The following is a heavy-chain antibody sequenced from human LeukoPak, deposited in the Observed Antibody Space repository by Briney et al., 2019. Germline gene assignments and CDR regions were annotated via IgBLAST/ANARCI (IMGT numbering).Heavy chain of an antibody. CDR1: GFTFSSYN. Sequence: GGSLRLSCAASGFTFSSYNMNWVRQAPGKGLEWVSSISGSNNYIYYVDSVKGRFTISRDNAKKSLYLHMNSLRVEDTAVYYCARVGAAVGISNYFDYWGQGTLVTVSS. D-gene: IGHD6-13*01. CDR2: ISGSNNYI. CDR3: ARVGAAVGISNYFDY. J-gene: IGHJ4*02. V-gene: IGHV3-21*01.